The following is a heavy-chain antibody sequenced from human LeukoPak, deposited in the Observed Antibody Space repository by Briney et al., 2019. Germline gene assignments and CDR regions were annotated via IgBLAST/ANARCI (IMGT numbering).Heavy chain of an antibody. D-gene: IGHD3-16*01. CDR2: IIPIFGTA. CDR1: GGTLSSYA. V-gene: IGHV1-69*13. Sequence: SVKVSCKASGGTLSSYAISWVRQAPGQGLEWMGGIIPIFGTANYAQKFQGRVTITADESMSTAYMELSSLRSEDTAVYYCARFSLLGYYFDYWGQGTLVIVSS. CDR3: ARFSLLGYYFDY. J-gene: IGHJ4*02.